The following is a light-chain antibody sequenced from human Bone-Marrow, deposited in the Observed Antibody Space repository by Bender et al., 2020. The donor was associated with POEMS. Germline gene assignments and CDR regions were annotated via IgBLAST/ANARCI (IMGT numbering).Light chain of an antibody. V-gene: IGLV2-14*02. CDR2: EVI. Sequence: QSALTQPASVSGSPGQSITISCTGTSSDVGYYNLVSWYQHHPGKAPKLMIYEVIKRPSGVSNRFSGSKSGNTASLTISGLQAADEAIYTCSSYTRTTTLLLFGGGTKLTVL. J-gene: IGLJ3*02. CDR3: SSYTRTTTLLL. CDR1: SSDVGYYNL.